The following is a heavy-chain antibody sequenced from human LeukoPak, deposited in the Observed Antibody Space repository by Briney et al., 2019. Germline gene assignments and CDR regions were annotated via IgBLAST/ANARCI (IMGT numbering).Heavy chain of an antibody. CDR3: ARGGFGFGPMVTLFVY. CDR1: GFTSSSYT. J-gene: IGHJ4*02. CDR2: ISSSGSTI. Sequence: PGGSLRLSCAASGFTSSSYTMNWVRQAPGKGLEWVSYISSSGSTIYYADSVKGRFTISRDNAKNSLYLQMNSLRAEDTAVYYCARGGFGFGPMVTLFVYWGQGTLVTVSS. D-gene: IGHD5-18*01. V-gene: IGHV3-48*04.